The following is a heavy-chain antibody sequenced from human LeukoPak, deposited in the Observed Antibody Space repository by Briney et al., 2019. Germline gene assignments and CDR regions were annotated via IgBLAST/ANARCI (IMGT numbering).Heavy chain of an antibody. Sequence: PSETLSLTCTVSGGPISSYQWSWIRQPPGKGLEWIGYIYYTGSTNYNPSLKSRVTISLDTSNNHFSLKLSSVTAADTTVYYCARRTTVTPSWFDPWGQGTLVTVSS. CDR2: IYYTGST. D-gene: IGHD4-17*01. CDR3: ARRTTVTPSWFDP. J-gene: IGHJ5*02. CDR1: GGPISSYQ. V-gene: IGHV4-59*08.